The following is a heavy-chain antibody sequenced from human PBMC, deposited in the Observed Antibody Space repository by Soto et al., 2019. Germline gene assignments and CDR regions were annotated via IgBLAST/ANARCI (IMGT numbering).Heavy chain of an antibody. Sequence: PGESLKISCKGSGYSFTTYWIGWVRQMPGKGLEWMGIIYPGDSDTRYSPSFQGQVTISADRSISTAYLQWSSLKASDTAMYYCARTSYSSSADYYYYYGMDVWGQGTTVPVSS. D-gene: IGHD6-6*01. V-gene: IGHV5-51*01. J-gene: IGHJ6*02. CDR3: ARTSYSSSADYYYYYGMDV. CDR2: IYPGDSDT. CDR1: GYSFTTYW.